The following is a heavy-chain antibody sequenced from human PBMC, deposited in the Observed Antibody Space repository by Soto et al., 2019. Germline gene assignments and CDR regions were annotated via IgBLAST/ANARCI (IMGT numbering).Heavy chain of an antibody. CDR1: NVNFDDDA. V-gene: IGHV3-23*01. CDR3: ARLVLQPGSHPRAELDH. J-gene: IGHJ4*02. Sequence: EVQLWESGGGLVHPGGSLRLSCAASNVNFDDDAMRWVRQAPGKGLEWVATIISGGSITYSADSVKGRFTISRDTPKNTLFLQMNSLSAEDTAIYDCARLVLQPGSHPRAELDHWGRGALVTVSS. CDR2: IISGGSIT. D-gene: IGHD3-10*01.